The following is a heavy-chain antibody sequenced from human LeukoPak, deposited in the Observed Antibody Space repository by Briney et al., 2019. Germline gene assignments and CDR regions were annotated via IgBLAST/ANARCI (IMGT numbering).Heavy chain of an antibody. CDR2: ISGSGVYK. CDR3: AKVSCTGGTCSSFNY. Sequence: PGGSLRLSCAASGFTFSSFVMSWVRQAPGKGLEWVSSISGSGVYKYYTDSVKGRFTISRDNSKNTLYVQMNSLRAEDTAVYYCAKVSCTGGTCSSFNYWAQGTLATVSS. V-gene: IGHV3-23*01. CDR1: GFTFSSFV. J-gene: IGHJ4*02. D-gene: IGHD2-8*02.